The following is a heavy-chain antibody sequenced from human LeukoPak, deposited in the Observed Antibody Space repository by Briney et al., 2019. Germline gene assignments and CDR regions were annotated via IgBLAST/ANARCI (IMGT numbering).Heavy chain of an antibody. D-gene: IGHD2-2*01. CDR2: IYYSGST. V-gene: IGHV4-59*01. CDR3: AREVHYCSSTSCYLNWFDP. CDR1: GGSISSYY. Sequence: KTSETLSLTCTVSGGSISSYYWSWIRQPPGKGLEWIGYIYYSGSTNYNPSLKSRVTISVDTSKNQFSLKLSSVTAADTAVYYCAREVHYCSSTSCYLNWFDPWGQGTLVTVSS. J-gene: IGHJ5*02.